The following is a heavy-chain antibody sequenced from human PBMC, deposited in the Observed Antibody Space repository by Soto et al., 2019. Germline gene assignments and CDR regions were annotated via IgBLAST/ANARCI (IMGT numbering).Heavy chain of an antibody. D-gene: IGHD3-9*01. CDR3: ARDSSSGYFDRSDSPTGFDF. J-gene: IGHJ4*02. Sequence: QVQLVQSGAEVKKPGASVKVSCKTSGYSFTRYGFSWVRQAPGQGLEWMGWISGSNEDTHYAQKFQGRVSMTTDTPTSTAYMELRSLRSDDTAVYYCARDSSSGYFDRSDSPTGFDFWGQGTLVTVSS. CDR2: ISGSNEDT. V-gene: IGHV1-18*04. CDR1: GYSFTRYG.